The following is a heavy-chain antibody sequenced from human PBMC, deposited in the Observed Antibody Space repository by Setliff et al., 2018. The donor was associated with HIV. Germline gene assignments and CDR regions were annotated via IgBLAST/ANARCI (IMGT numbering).Heavy chain of an antibody. CDR1: GFTFSNYA. Sequence: GGSLRLSCAASGFTFSNYAMNWVRQAPGKGLEWVSSISGSGRTTDYADSVKGRFTSSRDNSKNTLYLQMNSRRAEDTAVYYCASGGPRYSSSWYLWGQGTLVTVSS. V-gene: IGHV3-23*01. CDR2: ISGSGRTT. J-gene: IGHJ5*02. D-gene: IGHD6-13*01. CDR3: ASGGPRYSSSWYL.